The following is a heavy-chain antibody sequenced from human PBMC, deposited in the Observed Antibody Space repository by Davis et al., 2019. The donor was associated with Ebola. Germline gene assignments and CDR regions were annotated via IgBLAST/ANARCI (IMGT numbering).Heavy chain of an antibody. CDR2: IIPIFGTA. V-gene: IGHV1-69*05. CDR1: GGTFSSYA. CDR3: ARSDDSSGPYFDY. Sequence: SVKVSCKASGGTFSSYAISWVRQAPGQGLEWMGGIIPIFGTANYAQKLQGRVTMTTDTSTSTAYMELRSLRSDDTAVYYCARSDDSSGPYFDYWGQGTLVTVSS. J-gene: IGHJ4*02. D-gene: IGHD3-22*01.